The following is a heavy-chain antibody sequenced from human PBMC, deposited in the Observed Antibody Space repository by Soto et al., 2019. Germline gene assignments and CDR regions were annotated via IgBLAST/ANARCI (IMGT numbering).Heavy chain of an antibody. V-gene: IGHV4-30-4*01. J-gene: IGHJ6*02. CDR1: GGSISSGDYY. Sequence: PSETLSLTCTVSGGSISSGDYYWSWIRQPPGKGLEWIGYIYYSGSTYYNPSLKSRVTISVDTSKNQFSLKLSSVTAADTAVYYCARALTTPYYYYGMDVWGQGTTVTVS. CDR2: IYYSGST. D-gene: IGHD2-15*01. CDR3: ARALTTPYYYYGMDV.